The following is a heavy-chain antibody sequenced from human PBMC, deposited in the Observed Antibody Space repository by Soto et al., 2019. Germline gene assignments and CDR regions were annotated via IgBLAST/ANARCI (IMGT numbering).Heavy chain of an antibody. CDR2: IIPILGIA. J-gene: IGHJ5*02. V-gene: IGHV1-69*02. CDR1: GGTFSSYT. CDR3: ARAYCSGGSCYSWFDP. D-gene: IGHD2-15*01. Sequence: QVQLVQSGAEVTKPGSSVKVSCKASGGTFSSYTISWVRQAPGQGLEWMGRIIPILGIANYAQKFQGRVTITADKSTSTAYMELSSLRSEDTAVYYCARAYCSGGSCYSWFDPWGQGTLVTVSS.